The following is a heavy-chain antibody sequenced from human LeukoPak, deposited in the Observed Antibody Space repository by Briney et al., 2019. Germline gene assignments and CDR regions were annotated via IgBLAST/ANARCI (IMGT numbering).Heavy chain of an antibody. D-gene: IGHD1-26*01. CDR2: IIPILGIA. Sequence: GASVKVSCKASGGTFSSYAISWVRQAPGQGLEWMGRIIPILGIANYAQKFQGRVTITADKSTSTAYMELSSLRSDDTAVYYCARVEIVAARDAFDIWGQGTMVTVSS. J-gene: IGHJ3*02. V-gene: IGHV1-69*04. CDR3: ARVEIVAARDAFDI. CDR1: GGTFSSYA.